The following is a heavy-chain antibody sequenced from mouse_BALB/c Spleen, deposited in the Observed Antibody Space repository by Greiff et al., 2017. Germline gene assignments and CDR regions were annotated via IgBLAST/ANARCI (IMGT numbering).Heavy chain of an antibody. J-gene: IGHJ4*01. Sequence: EVQLQQSGPELVKPGASVKMSCKASGYTFTSYVMHWVKQKPGQGLEWIGYINPYNDGTKYNEKFKGKATLTSDKSSSTAYMELSSLTSEDSAVYYCAREGIYYDYDGYYYAMDYWGQGTSVTVSS. D-gene: IGHD2-4*01. CDR3: AREGIYYDYDGYYYAMDY. CDR1: GYTFTSYV. CDR2: INPYNDGT. V-gene: IGHV1-14*01.